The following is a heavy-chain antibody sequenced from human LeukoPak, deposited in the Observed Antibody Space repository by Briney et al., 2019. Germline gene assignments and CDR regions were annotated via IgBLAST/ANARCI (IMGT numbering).Heavy chain of an antibody. CDR1: GGSISSGDYY. CDR2: IYYSGTT. CDR3: ARAWSYGDYYFDY. Sequence: SQILSLTCTVSGGSISSGDYYWSWIRQPPGKGLEWIGYIYYSGTTYYNPSLKSRVTISVDTSKNQFSLNLSSVTAADTAVYFCARAWSYGDYYFDYWGQGTLVTVSS. D-gene: IGHD4-17*01. J-gene: IGHJ4*02. V-gene: IGHV4-30-4*01.